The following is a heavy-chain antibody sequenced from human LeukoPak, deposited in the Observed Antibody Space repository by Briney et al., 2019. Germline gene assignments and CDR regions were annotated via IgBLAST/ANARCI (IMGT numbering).Heavy chain of an antibody. CDR2: ISWDGGST. V-gene: IGHV3-43*01. Sequence: GGSLRLSCAASGFTFDDYTMHWVRQAPGKGLEWVSLISWDGGSTYYADSVKGRFTISRDNSKNSLYLQMNSLRTEDTALYYCAKDNSGSYGGYFDYWGQGTLVTVSS. CDR3: AKDNSGSYGGYFDY. CDR1: GFTFDDYT. D-gene: IGHD1-26*01. J-gene: IGHJ4*02.